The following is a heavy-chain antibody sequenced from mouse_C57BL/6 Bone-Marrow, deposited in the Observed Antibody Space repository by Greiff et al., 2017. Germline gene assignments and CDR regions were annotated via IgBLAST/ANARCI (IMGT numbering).Heavy chain of an antibody. D-gene: IGHD2-4*01. CDR3: TVVYYDYVFAY. J-gene: IGHJ3*01. CDR2: IRLKSDNYAT. V-gene: IGHV6-3*01. CDR1: GFTFSNYW. Sequence: EVKLMESGGGLVQPGGSMKLSCVASGFTFSNYWMNWVRQSPEKGLEWVAQIRLKSDNYATHYAESVKGRFTISRDDSKSSVYLQMNNLRAEDTGIYYCTVVYYDYVFAYWGQGTLVTVSA.